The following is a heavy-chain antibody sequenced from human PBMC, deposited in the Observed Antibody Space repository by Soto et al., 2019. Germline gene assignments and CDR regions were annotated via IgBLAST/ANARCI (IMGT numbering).Heavy chain of an antibody. D-gene: IGHD1-20*01. J-gene: IGHJ4*02. V-gene: IGHV4-39*01. CDR1: GGSISGSYYY. CDR3: SSSQKGYNWNYFDH. Sequence: PSETLSLTCAVSGGSISGSYYYWGWLRQSPGRGPEWIGSVFYTGFTSYNPSLESRVSVSVDTSKNQFSLKVSAVTAADTAVYYWSSSQKGYNWNYFDHWGQGALVTVSS. CDR2: VFYTGFT.